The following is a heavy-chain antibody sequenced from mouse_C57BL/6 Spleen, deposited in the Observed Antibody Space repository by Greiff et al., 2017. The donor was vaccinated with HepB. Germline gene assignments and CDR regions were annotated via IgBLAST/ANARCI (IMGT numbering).Heavy chain of an antibody. Sequence: VQLQQSGAELVRPGASVKLSCTASGFNIKDDYMHWVKQRPEQGLEWIGWIDPENGDTEYASKFQGKATITADTSSNTAYLQLSSLTSEDTAVYYCTDYSNSAWFAYWGQGTLVTVSA. D-gene: IGHD2-5*01. V-gene: IGHV14-4*01. J-gene: IGHJ3*01. CDR1: GFNIKDDY. CDR2: IDPENGDT. CDR3: TDYSNSAWFAY.